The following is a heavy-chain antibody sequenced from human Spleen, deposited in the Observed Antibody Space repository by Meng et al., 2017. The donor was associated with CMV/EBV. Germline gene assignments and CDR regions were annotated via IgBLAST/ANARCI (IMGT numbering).Heavy chain of an antibody. D-gene: IGHD1-1*01. J-gene: IGHJ4*02. Sequence: ASVKVSCKASGYSFTSYSISWVRQAPGQGLEWMGWISAYNGNTKYAQKVQGRVTMTTDTSTSTAYMELHRLRLDDTALYYCARGSERETYLDDYWGQGTLVTVSS. V-gene: IGHV1-18*01. CDR3: ARGSERETYLDDY. CDR1: GYSFTSYS. CDR2: ISAYNGNT.